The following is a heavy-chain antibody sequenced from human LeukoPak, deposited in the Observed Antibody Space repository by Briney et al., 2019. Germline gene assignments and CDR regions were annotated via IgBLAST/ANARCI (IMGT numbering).Heavy chain of an antibody. CDR3: ARDGLDYYGSGSSSFDY. J-gene: IGHJ4*02. V-gene: IGHV3-64*01. CDR1: GFTFSRFA. CDR2: ISSNGGST. D-gene: IGHD3-10*01. Sequence: GGSLRLSCAASGFTFSRFAMHWVRQAPGKGLEYVSAISSNGGSTYYANSVKGRFTISRDNSKNTLYLQMGSLRAEDMAVYYCARDGLDYYGSGSSSFDYWGQGTLVTASS.